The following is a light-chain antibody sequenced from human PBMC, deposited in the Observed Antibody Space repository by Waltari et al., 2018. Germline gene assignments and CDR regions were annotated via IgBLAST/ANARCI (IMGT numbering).Light chain of an antibody. J-gene: IGLJ2*01. V-gene: IGLV2-14*03. CDR3: SSFRSDNSRV. CDR1: RSDIGAYHY. Sequence: QPALTQPASVSGSPGQSISISCTGTRSDIGAYHYVSWFQQHPGKPPKLLFYDVSKLPSGVSNRSSGSKSTVTASRTISGLQDEDEADYSCSSFRSDNSRVFGGGTKRTVL. CDR2: DVS.